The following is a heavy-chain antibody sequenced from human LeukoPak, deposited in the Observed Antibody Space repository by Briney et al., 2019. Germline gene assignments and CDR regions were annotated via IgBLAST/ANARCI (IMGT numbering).Heavy chain of an antibody. CDR1: GYTFTGYY. Sequence: ASVKVSCKASGYTFTGYYMHWVRQAPGQGLEWMGWINPNSGGTNYAQKFQGRVTMTRDTSISTAYMELSRLRSDDTAVYYCARGNCSGGSCYHDAFDIWGQGTMVTVSS. J-gene: IGHJ3*02. D-gene: IGHD2-15*01. CDR3: ARGNCSGGSCYHDAFDI. CDR2: INPNSGGT. V-gene: IGHV1-2*02.